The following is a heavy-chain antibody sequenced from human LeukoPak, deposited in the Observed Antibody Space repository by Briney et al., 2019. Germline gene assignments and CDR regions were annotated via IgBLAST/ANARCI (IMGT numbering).Heavy chain of an antibody. CDR3: TRDSYGDYEDPPFDY. D-gene: IGHD4-17*01. CDR1: GFTFGDYA. J-gene: IGHJ4*02. Sequence: GGSLRLSCTASGFTFGDYAMSWFRQAPGKGLEWVGFIRSKAYGGTTEYAASVKGRFTISRDDSKSIAYLQMNSLKTEDTAVYYCTRDSYGDYEDPPFDYWGQGTLVTVSS. V-gene: IGHV3-49*03. CDR2: IRSKAYGGTT.